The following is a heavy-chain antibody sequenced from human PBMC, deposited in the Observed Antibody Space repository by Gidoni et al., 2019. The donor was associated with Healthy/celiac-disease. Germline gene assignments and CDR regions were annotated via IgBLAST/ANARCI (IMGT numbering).Heavy chain of an antibody. CDR3: ARDQVDGYNVGTFDY. J-gene: IGHJ4*02. V-gene: IGHV3-30*04. CDR2: ISYDGSTK. CDR1: GFTFSSYA. Sequence: QVQLVESGGGVVQPGRSLRLSCAASGFTFSSYAMHWVRQAPGKGLEWVAVISYDGSTKYYADSVKGRFTISRDNSKNTLYLQMNSLRAEDTAVYYCARDQVDGYNVGTFDYWGQGTLVTVSS. D-gene: IGHD5-12*01.